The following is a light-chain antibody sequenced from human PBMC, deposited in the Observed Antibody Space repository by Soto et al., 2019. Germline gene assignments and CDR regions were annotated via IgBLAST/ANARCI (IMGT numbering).Light chain of an antibody. Sequence: EIVLTQSPGTLSLSPGERATLSCRASQSVTNNFLAWYQQKPGQAPRFLIYGASGRATGIPDRFSGSGSGTDFTLTISRLEPEDFAVYYCQQYGSSPPITFGQGTRLEIK. V-gene: IGKV3-20*01. CDR2: GAS. CDR3: QQYGSSPPIT. J-gene: IGKJ5*01. CDR1: QSVTNNF.